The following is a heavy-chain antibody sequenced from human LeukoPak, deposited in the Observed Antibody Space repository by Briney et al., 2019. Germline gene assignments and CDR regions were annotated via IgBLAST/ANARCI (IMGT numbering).Heavy chain of an antibody. Sequence: PGGSLRLSCAASGFKFSYYWMTWVRQAPGKGLEWLANIKVMVIEKYYVDSVKGRFTISRYNADDLVYLQMNSLRVEDTAVYYCARGWGEKGRCRGGTCNNPQFDYWGQGILVTVSS. J-gene: IGHJ4*02. D-gene: IGHD2-15*01. CDR2: IKVMVIEK. CDR3: ARGWGEKGRCRGGTCNNPQFDY. V-gene: IGHV3-7*01. CDR1: GFKFSYYW.